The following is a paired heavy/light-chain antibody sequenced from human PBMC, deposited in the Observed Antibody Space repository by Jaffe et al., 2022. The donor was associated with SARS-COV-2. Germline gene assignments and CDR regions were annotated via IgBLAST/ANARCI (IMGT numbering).Heavy chain of an antibody. J-gene: IGHJ4*02. CDR2: ITYKSDAT. D-gene: IGHD4-17*01. Sequence: EVLLVQSGGGLVQPGGSLRLSCAASGFSFSAYDMSWVRQAPGKGLEWVSHITYKSDATYYADSVKGRFTVSRDNSKSVLYLQMNSLRGEDSATYYCAKHKVRDYDYWGQGTLVTVSS. V-gene: IGHV3-23*04. CDR1: GFSFSAYD. CDR3: AKHKVRDYDY.
Light chain of an antibody. J-gene: IGKJ4*01. CDR2: DAS. Sequence: EIVLTQSPATLSLSPGERATLSCRASQSVGFFLNWFQQKPGQAPRPLITDASSRAPGTPDRFRGSGSGTDFTLTINGLEPEDFAAYYCQQRYSWPLTFGGGTKLEI. V-gene: IGKV3-11*01. CDR3: QQRYSWPLT. CDR1: QSVGFF.